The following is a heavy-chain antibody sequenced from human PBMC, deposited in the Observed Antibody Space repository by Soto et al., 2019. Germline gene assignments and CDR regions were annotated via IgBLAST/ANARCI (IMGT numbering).Heavy chain of an antibody. D-gene: IGHD2-15*01. CDR3: ARDSSLYCSGGRCYVDY. V-gene: IGHV3-11*01. J-gene: IGHJ4*02. CDR2: ISSSGSTI. CDR1: GFTFSDYY. Sequence: GGSLRLSCAASGFTFSDYYMSWIRQAPGKGLEWVSDISSSGSTIYYADSVKGRFTISRDNAKNSLFLQMNGLRAEDTAVYYCARDSSLYCSGGRCYVDYWGQGTLVTVSS.